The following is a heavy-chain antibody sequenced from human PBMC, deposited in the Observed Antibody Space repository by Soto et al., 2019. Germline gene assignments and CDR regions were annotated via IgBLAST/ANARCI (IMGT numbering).Heavy chain of an antibody. Sequence: LRLSCAASGFTFSSYGMHWVRQAPGKGLGWVAVIWYDGSNKYYADSVKGRFTISRDNSKNTLYLQMNSLRAEDTAVYYCARAAYYYDSSGYYHYFDYWGQGTLVTVSS. CDR2: IWYDGSNK. D-gene: IGHD3-22*01. CDR1: GFTFSSYG. J-gene: IGHJ4*02. CDR3: ARAAYYYDSSGYYHYFDY. V-gene: IGHV3-33*01.